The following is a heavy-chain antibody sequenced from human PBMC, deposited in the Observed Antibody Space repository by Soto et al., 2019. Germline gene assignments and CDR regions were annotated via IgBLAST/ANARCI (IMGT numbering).Heavy chain of an antibody. D-gene: IGHD2-21*01. V-gene: IGHV1-69*13. J-gene: IGHJ4*02. CDR1: GGGNLRDYR. CDR2: IIPKLGSA. CDR3: ARGGDGYNFRAAY. Sequence: ASVKVSCKASGGGNLRDYRTTWVRRAPGQGLEWMGGIIPKLGSANYAQNFQGRVTVTADESTNTVYMELRSLRSDDTAVYYCARGGDGYNFRAAYSGQGTPVPVSS.